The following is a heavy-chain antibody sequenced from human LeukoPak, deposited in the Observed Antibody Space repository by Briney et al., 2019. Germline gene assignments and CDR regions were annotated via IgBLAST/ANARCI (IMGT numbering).Heavy chain of an antibody. CDR3: ARGRVVVGATRPDMDV. CDR1: GYTFTGYY. D-gene: IGHD1-26*01. V-gene: IGHV1-8*02. CDR2: MNPNSGNT. J-gene: IGHJ6*04. Sequence: ASVKVSCKASGYTFTGYYIHWVRQAPGQGLEWMGWMNPNSGNTGYAQKFQGRVTMTRNTSISTAYMELSSLRSEDTAVYYCARGRVVVGATRPDMDVWGKGTTVTVSS.